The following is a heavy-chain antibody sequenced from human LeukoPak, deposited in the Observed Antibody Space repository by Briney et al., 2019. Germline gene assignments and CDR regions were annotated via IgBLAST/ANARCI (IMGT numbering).Heavy chain of an antibody. CDR2: IKSDGSST. Sequence: PGGSLRLSCAASGFSFTYNWMHWVRQAPGKGLVWVSRIKSDGSSTNYADSVMGRFTISRDNAKNTLYLQMNSLRAEDTAVYYCAKSSYHSNLPDCWGQGTLVTVSS. CDR1: GFSFTYNW. V-gene: IGHV3-74*01. D-gene: IGHD3-22*01. CDR3: AKSSYHSNLPDC. J-gene: IGHJ4*02.